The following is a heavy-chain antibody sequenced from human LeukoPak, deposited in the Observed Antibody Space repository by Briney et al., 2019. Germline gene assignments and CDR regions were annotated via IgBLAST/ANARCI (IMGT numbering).Heavy chain of an antibody. J-gene: IGHJ4*02. CDR3: ARGLLVGNTGYYFDY. Sequence: SETLSLTCTVSGGSITGYYCTWLRQPPGKGLEWIGYIYYSASTNYHPSLKRRVTLSVDTSKKQFSLKLSSVTAADTAVYFCARGLLVGNTGYYFDYWGQGALVTVSS. V-gene: IGHV4-59*01. D-gene: IGHD1-26*01. CDR2: IYYSAST. CDR1: GGSITGYY.